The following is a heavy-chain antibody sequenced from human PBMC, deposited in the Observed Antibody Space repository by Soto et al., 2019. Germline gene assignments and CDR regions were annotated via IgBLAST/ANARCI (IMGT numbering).Heavy chain of an antibody. Sequence: GGSLRLSCAASGFTFSNAWMNWVRQAPGKGLEWVGRIKSKTDGGTTDYAAPVKGRFTISRDDSKNTLYLQMNSLKTEDTAVYYCTTGPVLRYFDWLLPPEYWGQGTLVTVSS. J-gene: IGHJ4*02. CDR3: TTGPVLRYFDWLLPPEY. V-gene: IGHV3-15*07. CDR2: IKSKTDGGTT. CDR1: GFTFSNAW. D-gene: IGHD3-9*01.